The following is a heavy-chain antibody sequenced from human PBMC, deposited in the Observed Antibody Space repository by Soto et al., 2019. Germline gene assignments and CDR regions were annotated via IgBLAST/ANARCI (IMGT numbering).Heavy chain of an antibody. V-gene: IGHV3-7*04. CDR2: IKPDGGEQ. CDR3: ARGHSNSCDY. J-gene: IGHJ4*02. Sequence: EVQLVESGGGLVQPGGSLRLSCDASGFTFGNYWMNWVRQTPGNGLEWVANIKPDGGEQYYVVSVKGRFTISRDNAEDSLYLQMSSLRGDDTAVYYCARGHSNSCDYWGQGTLVTVSS. D-gene: IGHD5-18*01. CDR1: GFTFGNYW.